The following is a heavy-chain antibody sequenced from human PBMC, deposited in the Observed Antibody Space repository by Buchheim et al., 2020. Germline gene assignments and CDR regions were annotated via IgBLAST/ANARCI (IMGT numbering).Heavy chain of an antibody. J-gene: IGHJ6*02. V-gene: IGHV4-61*02. CDR2: IYTSGST. CDR1: GGSISSGSYY. CDR3: ARDCSGGSCYEKGYYYYGMDV. D-gene: IGHD2-15*01. Sequence: QVQLQESGPGLVKPSQTLSLTCTVSGGSISSGSYYWSWIRPPAGKGLEWIGRIYTSGSTNYNPSLKSRVTISVDTSKNQFSLKLSSVTAADTAVYYCARDCSGGSCYEKGYYYYGMDVWGQGTT.